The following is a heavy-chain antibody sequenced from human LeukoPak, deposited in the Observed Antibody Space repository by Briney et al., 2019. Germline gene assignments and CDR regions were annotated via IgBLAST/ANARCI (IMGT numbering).Heavy chain of an antibody. CDR2: IYYSGST. D-gene: IGHD3-10*01. Sequence: SETLSLTCTVSGGSISSYYWSWIRQPPGKGLEWIGYIYYSGSTNYNPSLKSRVTISVDTSKNQFSLKLSSVTAADAAVYYCARLPMVRGVINAFDIWGQGTMVTVSS. CDR1: GGSISSYY. CDR3: ARLPMVRGVINAFDI. J-gene: IGHJ3*02. V-gene: IGHV4-59*01.